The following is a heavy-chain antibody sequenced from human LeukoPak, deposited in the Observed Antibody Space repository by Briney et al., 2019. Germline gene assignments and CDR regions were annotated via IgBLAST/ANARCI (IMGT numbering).Heavy chain of an antibody. J-gene: IGHJ4*02. CDR1: AGSISSTNW. CDR3: AREGGVDTSMATFDY. V-gene: IGHV4-4*02. Sequence: PSGTLSLTCTVSAGSISSTNWWSWVRQPPGKGLEWIGEIYQSGSTNYNPSLKSRVTISVDKSKNQFSLKLISVTAADTAVYYCAREGGVDTSMATFDYWGQGTLVTVSS. D-gene: IGHD5-18*01. CDR2: IYQSGST.